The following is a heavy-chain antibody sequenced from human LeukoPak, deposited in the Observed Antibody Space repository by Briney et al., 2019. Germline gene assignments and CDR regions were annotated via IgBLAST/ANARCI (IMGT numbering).Heavy chain of an antibody. V-gene: IGHV4-31*03. CDR3: ARGGLGYSYGLDS. Sequence: SETLSLACTVSGDSMNSFTYFWNWIRQHPGKGLEWIGYVFYSGGTYLNPSLKRRLTMSSDTPNNQFSLHLTSVTAADTAVYYCARGGLGYSYGLDSWGQGIPVTVSS. D-gene: IGHD5-18*01. J-gene: IGHJ5*01. CDR2: VFYSGGT. CDR1: GDSMNSFTYF.